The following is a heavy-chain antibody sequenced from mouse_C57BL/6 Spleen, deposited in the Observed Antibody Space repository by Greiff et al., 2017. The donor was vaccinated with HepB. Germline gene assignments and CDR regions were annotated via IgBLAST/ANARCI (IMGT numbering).Heavy chain of an antibody. CDR1: GYTFTSYW. D-gene: IGHD1-1*01. CDR2: IYPGSGST. Sequence: QVQLQQPGAELVKPGASVKMSCKASGYTFTSYWITWVKQRPGQGLEWIGDIYPGSGSTNYNEKFKSKATLTVDTSSSTAYMQLSSLTSEDSAVYYCERERNYYAYFDDWGQGTTLTVSS. CDR3: ERERNYYAYFDD. V-gene: IGHV1-55*01. J-gene: IGHJ2*01.